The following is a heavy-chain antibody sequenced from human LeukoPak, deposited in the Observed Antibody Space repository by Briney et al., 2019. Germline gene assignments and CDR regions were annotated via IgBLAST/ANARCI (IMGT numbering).Heavy chain of an antibody. V-gene: IGHV3-30*18. CDR3: AKGVYGSRSTSFADF. CDR2: ISHDGSER. J-gene: IGHJ4*02. Sequence: PGRSLRLSCVASGFTFSNYGIHWVRQAPGKGLEWAAVISHDGSERYYGDPVKGRFTISRDNSKNTLYLQMNSMRGEDTAVYYCAKGVYGSRSTSFADFWGQGTLVTVSS. D-gene: IGHD3-10*01. CDR1: GFTFSNYG.